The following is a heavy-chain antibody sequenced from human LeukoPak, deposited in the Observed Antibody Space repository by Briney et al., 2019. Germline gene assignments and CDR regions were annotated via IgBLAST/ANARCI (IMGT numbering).Heavy chain of an antibody. D-gene: IGHD3-22*01. V-gene: IGHV4-30-2*01. CDR2: INHSGST. Sequence: SQTLSLTCAVSGGSISSGGYSWSWIRQPPGKGLEWIGEINHSGSTNYNPSLKSRVTISVDTSKNQFSLKLSSVTAADTAVYYCARGVRRAMIVVVIPGYFDYWGQGTLVTVSS. CDR3: ARGVRRAMIVVVIPGYFDY. J-gene: IGHJ4*02. CDR1: GGSISSGGYS.